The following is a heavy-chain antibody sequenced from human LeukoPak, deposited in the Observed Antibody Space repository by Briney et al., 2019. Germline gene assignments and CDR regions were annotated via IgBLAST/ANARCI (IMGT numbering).Heavy chain of an antibody. D-gene: IGHD2-15*01. V-gene: IGHV3-30*18. CDR1: GFTFSSYG. Sequence: QPGGSLRLSCAASGFTFSSYGMHWVRQAPGKGLEWVAVISYDGSNKYYADSVKGRFTISRDNSKNTLYLQMNSLRAEDTAVYYCAKDRSGGGSCQEYWGQGTLVTVSS. CDR2: ISYDGSNK. J-gene: IGHJ4*02. CDR3: AKDRSGGGSCQEY.